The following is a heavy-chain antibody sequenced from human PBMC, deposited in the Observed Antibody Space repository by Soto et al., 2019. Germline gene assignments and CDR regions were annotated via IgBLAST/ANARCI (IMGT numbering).Heavy chain of an antibody. V-gene: IGHV1-18*01. CDR2: ISGYNGNT. Sequence: ASVKVSCKTSGYSFTTYGISWVRQAPGQGLEWMGWISGYNGNTNYAQKLQGRDTMTTDTSTSTAYMELRSLRSDDTAVYYCAREGPAPYYYYGMDVWGQGSTVTVSS. J-gene: IGHJ6*02. CDR3: AREGPAPYYYYGMDV. CDR1: GYSFTTYG.